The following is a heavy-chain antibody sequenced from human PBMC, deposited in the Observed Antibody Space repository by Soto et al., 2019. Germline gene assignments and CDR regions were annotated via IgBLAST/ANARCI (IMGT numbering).Heavy chain of an antibody. CDR2: IYPGDSDT. D-gene: IGHD3-22*01. CDR1: GYSFTSYW. CDR3: AKFPLDRRGFTPLYYYYGNGV. V-gene: IGHV5-51*01. J-gene: IGHJ6*02. Sequence: GESLKISCKGSGYSFTSYWIGWVRQMPGKGLEWMGIIYPGDSDTRYSPSFQGQVTISADKSISTAYLQWSSLKASDTAMYYCAKFPLDRRGFTPLYYYYGNGVWGQRTTGTGSS.